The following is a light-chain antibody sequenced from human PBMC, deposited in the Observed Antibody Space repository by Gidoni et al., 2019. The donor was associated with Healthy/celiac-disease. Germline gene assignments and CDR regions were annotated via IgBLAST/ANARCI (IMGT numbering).Light chain of an antibody. Sequence: EIVLTQSPGTLSLSPGERATLSCRASQSVSSSYLAWYQQKPGQAPRLLIYGASSRATGIPDRFSGSGSGTDFTLTISRLEPEDFAVYYCYQYGSSMYTFGQGTKLEIK. CDR3: YQYGSSMYT. CDR1: QSVSSSY. V-gene: IGKV3-20*01. CDR2: GAS. J-gene: IGKJ2*01.